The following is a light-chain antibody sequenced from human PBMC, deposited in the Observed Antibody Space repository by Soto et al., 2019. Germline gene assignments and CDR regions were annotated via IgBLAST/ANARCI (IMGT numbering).Light chain of an antibody. CDR1: QSVSSY. J-gene: IGKJ1*01. CDR2: DAS. V-gene: IGKV3-11*01. Sequence: EIVLTQSPATLSLSPGERATLSCRASQSVSSYLAWYQQKPGQAPRLLIYDASNRATGIPARFSGSESGTDFTLTISSLEPEDFAVYYCQQRSNWPWTCGQGTKVDIK. CDR3: QQRSNWPWT.